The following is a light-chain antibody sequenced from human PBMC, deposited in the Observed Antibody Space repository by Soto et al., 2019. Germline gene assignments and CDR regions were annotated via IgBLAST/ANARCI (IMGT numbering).Light chain of an antibody. J-gene: IGKJ1*01. CDR2: DVS. CDR1: QSVSSSY. Sequence: EIELTQSPGTLSLSPGERATLSCRSSQSVSSSYLAWYQHTPGQAPRLLIYDVSSRATGIPDRFSGSGSGTDFILTISRLEPEDFAVYYCQQYGSSPTFGQGTKVEIK. CDR3: QQYGSSPT. V-gene: IGKV3-20*01.